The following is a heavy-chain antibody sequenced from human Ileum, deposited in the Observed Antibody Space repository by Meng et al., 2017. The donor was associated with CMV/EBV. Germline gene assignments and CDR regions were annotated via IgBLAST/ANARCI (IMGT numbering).Heavy chain of an antibody. Sequence: SVKVSCKPSRYTFTSYAINWVRQATGQALEWMGWMNPNRGNTGYAQKFQGRVTITINTSVSTTYMDLNSLRSEDTVVYYCARARRTVILGGFSYYVDNWGQGTLVTVSS. CDR2: MNPNRGNT. J-gene: IGHJ4*02. D-gene: IGHD3-3*02. CDR1: RYTFTSYA. V-gene: IGHV1-8*03. CDR3: ARARRTVILGGFSYYVDN.